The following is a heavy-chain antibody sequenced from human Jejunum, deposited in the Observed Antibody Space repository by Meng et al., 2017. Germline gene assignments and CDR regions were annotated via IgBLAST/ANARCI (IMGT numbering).Heavy chain of an antibody. CDR1: GGTFSGHY. D-gene: IGHD3-3*01. J-gene: IGHJ4*02. Sequence: QVQSQQWGGGLLKPFETLSPTAAVCGGTFSGHYWTWIRQPPGKGLEXIGEINDSGSTHYNPSLGSRVTISVDTSKSQFSLKLISVTAADTGVYYCVDSKWSANYWGQGTLVTVSS. CDR2: INDSGST. V-gene: IGHV4-34*08. CDR3: VDSKWSANY.